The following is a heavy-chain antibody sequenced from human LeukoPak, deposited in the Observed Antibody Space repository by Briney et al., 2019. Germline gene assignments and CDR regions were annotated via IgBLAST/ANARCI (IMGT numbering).Heavy chain of an antibody. CDR1: GFTFSNYA. CDR2: ITRGGDYT. CDR3: AKGDHYDTTDLDA. D-gene: IGHD3-22*01. Sequence: GGSLRLSCEASGFTFSNYAMGWVRQAPGKGLEWVSAITRGGDYTYYADSVKGRFTISRDNTKNTLYLQMNRLRAEDTALYYCAKGDHYDTTDLDAWGQGTTVTVSS. V-gene: IGHV3-23*01. J-gene: IGHJ6*02.